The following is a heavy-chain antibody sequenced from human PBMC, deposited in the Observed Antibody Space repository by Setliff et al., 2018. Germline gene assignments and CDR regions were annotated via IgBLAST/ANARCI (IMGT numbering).Heavy chain of an antibody. CDR1: GFSIGSGYY. CDR2: IHHSGKA. D-gene: IGHD3-3*01. V-gene: IGHV4-38-2*01. Sequence: TSETLSLTCAVSGFSIGSGYYWGWIRQPPGKGLEWIVNIHHSGKAYYNPSLKSRVTMSVDASKRQFSLKLTSVTAADTAVYYCARMSGFQYMDVWGKGTTVTVSS. J-gene: IGHJ6*03. CDR3: ARMSGFQYMDV.